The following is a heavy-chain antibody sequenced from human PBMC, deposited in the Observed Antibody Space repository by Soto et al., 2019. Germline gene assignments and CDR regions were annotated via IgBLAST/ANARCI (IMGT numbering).Heavy chain of an antibody. V-gene: IGHV5-51*01. CDR1: GYSFTSYW. J-gene: IGHJ6*02. CDR3: ARHFSPLEAGRDYYYYYGMDV. Sequence: PGESLKISCKGSGYSFTSYWIGWVRQMPGKGLEWMGIIYPGDSGTRYSPSFQGQVTISADKSISTAYLQWSSLKASDTAMYYCARHFSPLEAGRDYYYYYGMDVWGQGTTVTVSS. CDR2: IYPGDSGT. D-gene: IGHD6-25*01.